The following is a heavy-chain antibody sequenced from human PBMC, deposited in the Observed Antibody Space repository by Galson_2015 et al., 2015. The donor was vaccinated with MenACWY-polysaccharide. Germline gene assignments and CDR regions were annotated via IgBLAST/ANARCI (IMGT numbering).Heavy chain of an antibody. J-gene: IGHJ4*02. CDR1: GFTFSLFA. CDR2: VSGSGEST. V-gene: IGHV3-23*01. D-gene: IGHD6-19*01. Sequence: SLRLSCASSGFTFSLFAMNWVRQAPGKGLEWVSTVSGSGESTYYADSVKGRFTISRDNSKSTLYLQMNNLRAEDTAIYYCAKFTTGGWHDEFDYWGQGTLVTVSS. CDR3: AKFTTGGWHDEFDY.